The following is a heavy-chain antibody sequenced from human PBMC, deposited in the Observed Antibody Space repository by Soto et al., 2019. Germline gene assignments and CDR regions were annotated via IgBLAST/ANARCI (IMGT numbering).Heavy chain of an antibody. Sequence: EVQLVESGGGLVQPGGSLRLSCAASGFTFSKSWMTWVRQAPGKGLEWVANMKEDGGEKYYLESVKGRFTISRDNAKNSLYLQMSSVRAEDTAVYYCAGGWAHLAPWGQGTLVTVSS. CDR2: MKEDGGEK. J-gene: IGHJ5*02. V-gene: IGHV3-7*01. D-gene: IGHD6-13*01. CDR1: GFTFSKSW. CDR3: AGGWAHLAP.